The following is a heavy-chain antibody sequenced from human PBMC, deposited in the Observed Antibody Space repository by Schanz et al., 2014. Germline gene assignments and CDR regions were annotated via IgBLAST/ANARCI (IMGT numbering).Heavy chain of an antibody. CDR3: LRANPTQHVVLPDALRY. CDR2: VSAYSGNT. Sequence: QVQLVQSGAEVKKPGASVKVSCKASGYTFTSYGISWVRQAPGQGLEWMGWVSAYSGNTNYAQKFQGRVTMTSDTSASTAYMEMRSLRPDDTAVYYCLRANPTQHVVLPDALRYWGQGTLVSVSS. D-gene: IGHD2-2*01. V-gene: IGHV1-18*04. CDR1: GYTFTSYG. J-gene: IGHJ4*02.